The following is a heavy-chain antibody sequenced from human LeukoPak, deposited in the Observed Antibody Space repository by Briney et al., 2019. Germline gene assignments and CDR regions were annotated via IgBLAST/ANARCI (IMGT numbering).Heavy chain of an antibody. V-gene: IGHV3-53*01. Sequence: GGSLRLSCAASGLTGSHDYVSWVRQAPGKGLEWVSAIHTSGDTCYADSVKGRFTISRDTSKNTLYLQINSLRVEDTAVYYCIVFGDSNHWGQGTLVTVSS. D-gene: IGHD4-17*01. CDR1: GLTGSHDY. CDR2: IHTSGDT. J-gene: IGHJ5*02. CDR3: IVFGDSNH.